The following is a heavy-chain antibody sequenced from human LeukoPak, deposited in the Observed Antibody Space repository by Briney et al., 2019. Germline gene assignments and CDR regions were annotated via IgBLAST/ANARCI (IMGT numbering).Heavy chain of an antibody. CDR3: ARTLYINYQYYFDY. V-gene: IGHV4-38-2*02. CDR2: IYHSGST. D-gene: IGHD4-11*01. J-gene: IGHJ4*02. Sequence: SETLSLTCTVSGYSISSGYYWGWIRQPPGKGLEWIGSIYHSGSTYYNPSLKSRVTISVDTSKNQFSLKLSSMAAADTAVYYCARTLYINYQYYFDYWGQGTLVTVSS. CDR1: GYSISSGYY.